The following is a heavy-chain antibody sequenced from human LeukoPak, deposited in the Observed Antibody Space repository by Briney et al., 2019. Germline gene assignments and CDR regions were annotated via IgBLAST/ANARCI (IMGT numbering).Heavy chain of an antibody. CDR2: IYYSGST. Sequence: SETLSLTCTVSGGSITSYWSWIRQPPGKGLEWIGYIYYSGSTNYNPSLKSRVTISVDTSKNQFSLKLSSVTAADTAVYYCARHWDSAYYFDYWGQGTLVTVSS. D-gene: IGHD1-26*01. V-gene: IGHV4-59*08. J-gene: IGHJ4*02. CDR3: ARHWDSAYYFDY. CDR1: GGSITSY.